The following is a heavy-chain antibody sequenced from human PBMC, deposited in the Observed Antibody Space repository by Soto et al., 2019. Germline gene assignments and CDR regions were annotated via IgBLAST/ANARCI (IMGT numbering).Heavy chain of an antibody. CDR1: GYSFTSYW. D-gene: IGHD1-26*01. Sequence: GESVKISCKASGYSFTSYWIGWVRQMPGKGLEWMGIIYPGDSDTIYSPSFQGQVTISADKSISTAYLQWNSLKASDTAMYYCARPPYSASYYYFDQWGQGTPVTVSS. CDR2: IYPGDSDT. V-gene: IGHV5-51*01. J-gene: IGHJ4*02. CDR3: ARPPYSASYYYFDQ.